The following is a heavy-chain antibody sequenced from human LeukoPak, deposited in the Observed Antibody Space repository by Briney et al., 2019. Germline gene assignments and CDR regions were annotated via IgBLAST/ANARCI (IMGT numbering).Heavy chain of an antibody. D-gene: IGHD3-3*01. CDR1: DGSTSNDHY. CDR2: IYYSGST. J-gene: IGHJ4*02. CDR3: ARVRFWSGYWVLDY. Sequence: RTSETLSLTCAVSDGSTSNDHYWSWVRQPPGQGLEWIGYIYYSGSTNYNPSLKSRVTISVDTSKNQFSLKLSSVTAADTAVYYCARVRFWSGYWVLDYWGQGTLVTVSS. V-gene: IGHV4-59*11.